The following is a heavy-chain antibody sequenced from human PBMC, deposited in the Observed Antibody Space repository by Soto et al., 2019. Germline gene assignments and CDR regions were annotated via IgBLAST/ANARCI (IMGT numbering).Heavy chain of an antibody. Sequence: GESLKISCKVSGYSFTSYWIGGVRQMPGKGLEWMGIIYPGDSDTRYSPSFQGQVTISADKSISTAYLQWSSLKASDTAMYYCAIGSGAPLYGMDVWGQGTTVTVSS. V-gene: IGHV5-51*01. J-gene: IGHJ6*02. CDR3: AIGSGAPLYGMDV. CDR1: GYSFTSYW. CDR2: IYPGDSDT. D-gene: IGHD3-10*01.